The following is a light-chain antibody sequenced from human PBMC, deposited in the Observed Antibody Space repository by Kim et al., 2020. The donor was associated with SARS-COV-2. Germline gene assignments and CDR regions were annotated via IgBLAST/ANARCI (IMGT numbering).Light chain of an antibody. CDR3: QQRSNWPPT. Sequence: EIVLTQSPASLSMSPGERATLSCRASQSVSSYLAWYQQKPGQAPRLLIYDASNRATGIPARVSGSWSGTAFPLTISSLEPEDFAVYYCQQRSNWPPTFDQGTRLEIK. CDR2: DAS. CDR1: QSVSSY. J-gene: IGKJ5*01. V-gene: IGKV3-11*01.